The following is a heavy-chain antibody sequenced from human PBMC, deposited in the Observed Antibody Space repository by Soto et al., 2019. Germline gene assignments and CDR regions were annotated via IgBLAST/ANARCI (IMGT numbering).Heavy chain of an antibody. D-gene: IGHD6-19*01. CDR2: INHSGST. V-gene: IGHV4-34*01. CDR3: ARVSQWLVLEWFDP. Sequence: SETLSLTCAVYGGSFSGYYWSWIRQPPGKGLEWIGEINHSGSTNYNPSLKSRVTISVDTSKNQFSLKLSSVTAADTAVYYCARVSQWLVLEWFDPWGQGTLVTVSS. J-gene: IGHJ5*02. CDR1: GGSFSGYY.